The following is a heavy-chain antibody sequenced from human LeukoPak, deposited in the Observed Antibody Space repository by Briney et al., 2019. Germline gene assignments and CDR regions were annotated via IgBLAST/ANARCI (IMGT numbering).Heavy chain of an antibody. V-gene: IGHV3-74*01. J-gene: IGHJ4*02. CDR2: LPTDDNPT. CDR3: ARDNYFKIDY. CDR1: VFVFSNFV. D-gene: IGHD2/OR15-2a*01. Sequence: GGALRLSCAASVFVFSNFVMHGVRQARGKGLVGVSRLPTDDNPTSYAAIVQGRSTISRDNAKNTVYLQMNNLRADDTAVYYCARDNYFKIDYWGQGTLVTVSS.